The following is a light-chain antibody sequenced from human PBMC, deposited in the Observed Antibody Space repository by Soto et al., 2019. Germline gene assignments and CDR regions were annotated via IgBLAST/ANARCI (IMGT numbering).Light chain of an antibody. Sequence: QSALTQPASVSGSPGQSIAISCTGTSSDVGAYNYVFWYQQYPGKAPKLIIYDVTNRPSGVSDCFSGSKSGNTASLTISGLQAEDEADYYCTSYTTSSTYAFGTGTKVTVL. CDR2: DVT. CDR3: TSYTTSSTYA. CDR1: SSDVGAYNY. J-gene: IGLJ1*01. V-gene: IGLV2-14*01.